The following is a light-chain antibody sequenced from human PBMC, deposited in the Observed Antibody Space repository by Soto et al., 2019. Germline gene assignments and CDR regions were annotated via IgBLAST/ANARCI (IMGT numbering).Light chain of an antibody. CDR3: QKYYSYPLT. CDR2: EES. Sequence: EILLTQSPATLSLSPGDSGTLSCRASQSVSDDVAWYQQKTCQAPRLLIYEESNRATGIPARLSGSASGTELNLTISRLQSEDFATYYCQKYYSYPLTCGGGTKVDI. CDR1: QSVSDD. J-gene: IGKJ4*01. V-gene: IGKV3D-15*01.